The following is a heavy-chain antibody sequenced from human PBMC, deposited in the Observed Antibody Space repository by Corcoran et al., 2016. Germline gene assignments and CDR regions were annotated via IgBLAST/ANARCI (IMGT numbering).Heavy chain of an antibody. J-gene: IGHJ5*02. V-gene: IGHV3-74*01. Sequence: EVQLVESGGGLVQPGGSLRLSCAASGFTFSSYWMHWVRQAPGKGLVWVSRINSDGSSTSYADSVKGRFTISRDNAKNTLYLQMNSLRAEDTAVYYCARRVVPAAARLGGWFDPWGQGTLVTVSS. D-gene: IGHD2-2*01. CDR1: GFTFSSYW. CDR3: ARRVVPAAARLGGWFDP. CDR2: INSDGSST.